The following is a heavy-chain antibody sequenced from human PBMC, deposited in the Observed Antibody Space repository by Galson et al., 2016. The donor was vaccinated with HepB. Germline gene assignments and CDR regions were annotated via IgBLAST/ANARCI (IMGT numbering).Heavy chain of an antibody. V-gene: IGHV3-30*04. CDR2: ISYDGSNK. D-gene: IGHD3-16*02. CDR3: ARDMSTFGGVIVRPPDY. J-gene: IGHJ4*02. Sequence: SLRLSCAASGFTFSSYHVHWVRQAPGKGLEWVSFISYDGSNKYYADSVKGRYTISRDNFRNTLYLQMKSLRPEDTAVYYCARDMSTFGGVIVRPPDYWGQGTLVTVSS. CDR1: GFTFSSYH.